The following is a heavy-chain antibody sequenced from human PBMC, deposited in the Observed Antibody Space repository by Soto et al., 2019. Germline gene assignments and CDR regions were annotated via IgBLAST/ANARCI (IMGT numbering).Heavy chain of an antibody. CDR1: GGTFSSYA. V-gene: IGHV1-69*01. Sequence: QVQLVQSGAEVKKPGSSVKVSCKASGGTFSSYAISWVRQAPGQGLEWMGGIIPIFGTANYAQKFQGRVTSNADESTSTAYMELSSLRSEDTAVYYCASNPEPSRYSSSWYGDYWGQGTLVTVSS. CDR3: ASNPEPSRYSSSWYGDY. D-gene: IGHD6-13*01. J-gene: IGHJ4*02. CDR2: IIPIFGTA.